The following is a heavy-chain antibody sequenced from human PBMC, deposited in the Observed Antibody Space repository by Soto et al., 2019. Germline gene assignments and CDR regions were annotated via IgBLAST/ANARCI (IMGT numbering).Heavy chain of an antibody. CDR1: GFSLTTAGAG. CDR2: TYWNDDT. D-gene: IGHD4-17*01. J-gene: IGHJ5*02. CDR3: AHRGYGNYPRDNWFDP. V-gene: IGHV2-5*01. Sequence: QITLKESGPTLVKPTQTLTLTCTFSGFSLTTAGAGVGWIRHPPGKALEWLALTYWNDDTRYNPSLKSRLTITKDTSKNQVVLTMTNMDPVDTATFYCAHRGYGNYPRDNWFDPWGQGILVIVSS.